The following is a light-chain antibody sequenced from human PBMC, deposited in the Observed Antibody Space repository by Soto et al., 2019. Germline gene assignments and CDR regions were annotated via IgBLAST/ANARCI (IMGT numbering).Light chain of an antibody. CDR2: KTS. CDR1: QSIGVW. Sequence: DIQLTQSPSTLSASVGDRVTITCRASQSIGVWLAWYQQKPGTAPKLLSYKTSTLDSGVPLRFSGSGSGTEFTRTISSLQPDDFATYYCQQYINYFRTFGQGTKVEIK. V-gene: IGKV1-5*03. J-gene: IGKJ1*01. CDR3: QQYINYFRT.